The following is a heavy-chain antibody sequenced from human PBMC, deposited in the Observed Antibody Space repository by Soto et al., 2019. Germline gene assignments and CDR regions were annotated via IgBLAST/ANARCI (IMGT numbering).Heavy chain of an antibody. CDR1: GFTVSSNY. CDR3: ARDLFYDMDLGGFDP. Sequence: EVQLVESGGGLIQPGGSLRLSCAASGFTVSSNYMSWVRQAPGKGLEWVSVIHSGGSTYYADSVKGRFTISSDNLKNTQYIQMNNRRADDTAVYYWARDLFYDMDLGGFDPWGQGTLVTVSS. V-gene: IGHV3-53*01. J-gene: IGHJ5*02. D-gene: IGHD3-22*01. CDR2: IHSGGST.